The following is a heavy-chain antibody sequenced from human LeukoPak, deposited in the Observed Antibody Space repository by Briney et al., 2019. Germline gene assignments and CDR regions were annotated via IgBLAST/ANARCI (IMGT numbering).Heavy chain of an antibody. V-gene: IGHV4-38-2*02. CDR3: ARDNIVVVAATKAYYFDY. CDR1: GYSISSGYY. D-gene: IGHD2-15*01. Sequence: SETLSLTCTVSGYSISSGYYWGWIRQPPGKGLEWIGSIYHSGSTYYNPSLKSRVTISVDTSKSQFSLKLSSVTAADTAVYYCARDNIVVVAATKAYYFDYWGQGTLVTVSS. J-gene: IGHJ4*02. CDR2: IYHSGST.